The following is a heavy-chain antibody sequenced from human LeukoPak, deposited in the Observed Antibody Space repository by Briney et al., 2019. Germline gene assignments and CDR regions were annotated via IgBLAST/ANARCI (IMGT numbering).Heavy chain of an antibody. CDR2: ISFDGSNT. D-gene: IGHD6-19*01. CDR1: GVTSNTYA. Sequence: GTSLRLSCAISGVTSNTYAMHWVRQAPGQGLEWVAAISFDGSNTYYADSVRGRFTIYIDNSKKMAYLQMGSLRPEDTAIYFCARAALSSGWKAGINHWGQGSRVTVS. V-gene: IGHV3-30*03. J-gene: IGHJ5*02. CDR3: ARAALSSGWKAGINH.